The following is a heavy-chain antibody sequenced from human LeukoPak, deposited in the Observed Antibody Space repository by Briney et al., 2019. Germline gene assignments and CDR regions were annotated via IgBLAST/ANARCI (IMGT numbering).Heavy chain of an antibody. D-gene: IGHD4-17*01. CDR2: IKPDGSEK. J-gene: IGHJ4*02. Sequence: GGSLRLSCAASGFPFSSYWMSWVRQAPGKGLEWVANIKPDGSEKNYVDSVKGRFTISRDNAKNSLYLQMNSLRPEDTAFYYCAKDMGAYGDYYPRFDFWGQGILVTVSS. V-gene: IGHV3-7*03. CDR3: AKDMGAYGDYYPRFDF. CDR1: GFPFSSYW.